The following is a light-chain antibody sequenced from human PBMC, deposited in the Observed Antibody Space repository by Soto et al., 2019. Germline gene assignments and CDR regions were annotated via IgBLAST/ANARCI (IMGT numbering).Light chain of an antibody. J-gene: IGKJ4*01. CDR1: QSVSNN. CDR2: GAS. V-gene: IGKV3-15*01. CDR3: EQYNTWSRLA. Sequence: EIVMTQSPATLSVSPGERATLSCRASQSVSNNLAWYQQKPGQAPRLLILGASTRATGIPARFSGSGSGTEFTLTTSSLQSEDLAVCYGEQYNTWSRLACGGGTKVVTK.